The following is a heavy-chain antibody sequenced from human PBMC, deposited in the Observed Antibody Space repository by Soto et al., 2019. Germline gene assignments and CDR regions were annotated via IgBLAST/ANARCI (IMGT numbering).Heavy chain of an antibody. CDR3: AAMITPGY. D-gene: IGHD3-16*01. CDR2: ISSSGGAM. J-gene: IGHJ4*02. V-gene: IGHV3-48*03. Sequence: EVQLVESGGGLVQPGGSLSLSCAASGFTFSSYEMHWVRQAPGKGLEWVSYISSSGGAMYYVVSVKGRFTISRDNAKNSLYMQMTSLSAEDTGVYYCAAMITPGYWGQGTLVTVS. CDR1: GFTFSSYE.